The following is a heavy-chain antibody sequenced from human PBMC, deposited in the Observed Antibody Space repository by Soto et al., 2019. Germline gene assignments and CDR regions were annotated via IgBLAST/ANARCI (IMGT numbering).Heavy chain of an antibody. V-gene: IGHV5-10-1*01. J-gene: IGHJ4*02. CDR2: IDSSDSQT. CDR3: ARQIYDSDSGPNFQYYFDS. D-gene: IGHD3-22*01. CDR1: GYTFTSYY. Sequence: PGESLKISCEGSGYTFTSYYITWARQLPGKGLEWMGRIDSSDSQTYHSPSFRGHVTISAAKSITTVFLQWSSLRASDTAMYYCARQIYDSDSGPNFQYYFDSWGQGTLVTVSS.